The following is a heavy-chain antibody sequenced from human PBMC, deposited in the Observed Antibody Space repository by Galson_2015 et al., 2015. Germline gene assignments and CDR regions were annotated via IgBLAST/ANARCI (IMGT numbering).Heavy chain of an antibody. CDR3: ATGSEYQLLADP. Sequence: SLRLSCAASGLNFRSYGMHWVRQAPGKGLEWVAVIWYDGSDKYYADSAKGRFTISRDNSKNTLYLQMNSLRAEDTAVYYCATGSEYQLLADPWGQGTLVTVSS. CDR2: IWYDGSDK. J-gene: IGHJ5*02. V-gene: IGHV3-33*01. CDR1: GLNFRSYG. D-gene: IGHD2-2*01.